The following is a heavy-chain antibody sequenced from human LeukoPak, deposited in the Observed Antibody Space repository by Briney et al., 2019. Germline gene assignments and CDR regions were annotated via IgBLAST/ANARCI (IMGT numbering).Heavy chain of an antibody. V-gene: IGHV4-30-2*01. CDR2: IYHSGST. CDR3: ARAEGYYYALVY. J-gene: IGHJ4*02. Sequence: PSQTLSLTCAVSGGSISSGGYSWSWIRQPPGKRLEWIGYIYHSGSTYYNPSLKSRVTISVDRSKNQFSLKLSSVTAADTAVYYCARAEGYYYALVYWGQGTLVTVSS. CDR1: GGSISSGGYS. D-gene: IGHD3-22*01.